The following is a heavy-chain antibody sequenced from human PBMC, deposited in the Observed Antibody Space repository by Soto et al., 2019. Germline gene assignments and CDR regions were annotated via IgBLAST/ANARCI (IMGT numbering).Heavy chain of an antibody. V-gene: IGHV4-34*01. Sequence: QVQLQQWGAGLLKPSETLSLTCAVYGGSFSGYYWSWIRQPQGKGLEWIGEINHSGSTNYNPSLRSRLTISVDQAESQFSLKLSSVTAADRGGYYCVRGQYCSSTSCSRSGVSNWFDPWGQGTLVTVSS. CDR1: GGSFSGYY. D-gene: IGHD2-2*01. CDR2: INHSGST. CDR3: VRGQYCSSTSCSRSGVSNWFDP. J-gene: IGHJ5*02.